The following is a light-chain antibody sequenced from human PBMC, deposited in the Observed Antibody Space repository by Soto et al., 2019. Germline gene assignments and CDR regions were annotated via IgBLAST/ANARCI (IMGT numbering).Light chain of an antibody. V-gene: IGKV3-15*01. CDR3: QQYINRLS. CDR2: DTS. CDR1: QSVSSS. Sequence: EIVLTQSPGTLSLSPGESATLSCRASQSVSSSFVAWYQQKPGQAPRLLIYDTSTRATGLPARFSGSGSGREFTLTISSLQSEDFAVYYCQQYINRLSFGGGTKVDIK. J-gene: IGKJ4*01.